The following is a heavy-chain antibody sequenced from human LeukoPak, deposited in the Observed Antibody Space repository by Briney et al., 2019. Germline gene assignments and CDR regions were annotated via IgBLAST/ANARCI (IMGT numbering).Heavy chain of an antibody. Sequence: GSLRLSCAASGFTFSTYAMSWFRQAPGRGLEWVSLISGSGGGTYYANSVKGRFTISRDNSKNTLYLQMDSLRTEDTAVYYCAKERATTTTFDYWGQGTLITVSS. V-gene: IGHV3-23*01. CDR2: ISGSGGGT. CDR1: GFTFSTYA. D-gene: IGHD1-26*01. CDR3: AKERATTTTFDY. J-gene: IGHJ4*02.